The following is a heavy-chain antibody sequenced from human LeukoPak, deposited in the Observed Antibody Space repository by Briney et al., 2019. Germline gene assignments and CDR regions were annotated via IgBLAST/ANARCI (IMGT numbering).Heavy chain of an antibody. V-gene: IGHV4-59*01. CDR1: GGSISSYY. J-gene: IGHJ4*02. CDR3: ARGRIAVAGTKNYFDY. D-gene: IGHD6-19*01. Sequence: SETLSLTCTVSGGSISSYYWSWIRQPPGKGLEWIGDIYYSGSTNYNPSLKSRVTISVDTSKNQFSLKLSPVTAADTAVYYCARGRIAVAGTKNYFDYRGQGTLVTVSS. CDR2: IYYSGST.